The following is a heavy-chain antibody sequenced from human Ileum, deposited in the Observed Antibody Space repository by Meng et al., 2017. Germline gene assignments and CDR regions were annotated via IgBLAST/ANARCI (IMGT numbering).Heavy chain of an antibody. CDR3: AGSITVAGNIGGFDI. V-gene: IGHV5-51*01. CDR1: GYSFSSYW. D-gene: IGHD6-19*01. J-gene: IGHJ3*02. Sequence: GESLKISSKGSGYSFSSYWIGWVRQMPGKGLEWMGIIYPADSDTRYSPSFQGQVTIAADKSISTAYLQWNSLKASDTAMYYCAGSITVAGNIGGFDIWGQGTMVTVSS. CDR2: IYPADSDT.